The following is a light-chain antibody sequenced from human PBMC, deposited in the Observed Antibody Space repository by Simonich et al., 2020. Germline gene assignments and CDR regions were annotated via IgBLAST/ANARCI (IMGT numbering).Light chain of an antibody. CDR2: WAS. J-gene: IGKJ2*01. CDR1: QSFLYSSNNKNY. Sequence: DIVMTQSPDSLAVSLGSRATINCKSSQSFLYSSNNKNYLAWYQQKPGQPPKLLIYWASTRESGVPDRFSGSGSGTDFTLTISSLQAEDVAVYDCQQYYSTPYTFGQGTKLEIK. V-gene: IGKV4-1*01. CDR3: QQYYSTPYT.